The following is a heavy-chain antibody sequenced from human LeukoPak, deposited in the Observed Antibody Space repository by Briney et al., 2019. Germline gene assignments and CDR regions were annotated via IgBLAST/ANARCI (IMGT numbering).Heavy chain of an antibody. CDR1: GGTFSSYA. D-gene: IGHD5-18*01. J-gene: IGHJ3*02. Sequence: ASVKVSCKASGGTFSSYAISWVRQAPGQGLEWMGRIIPILGIANYAQKFQGRVTITADKSTSTAYMELSRLRSDDTAVYYCARDSSTAMVTGAFDIWGQGTMVTVSS. CDR2: IIPILGIA. V-gene: IGHV1-69*04. CDR3: ARDSSTAMVTGAFDI.